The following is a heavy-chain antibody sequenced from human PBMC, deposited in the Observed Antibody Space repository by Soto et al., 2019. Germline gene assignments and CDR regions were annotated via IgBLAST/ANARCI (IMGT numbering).Heavy chain of an antibody. CDR2: ISAYNGNT. CDR3: ARGVVVAAYYYYYGMDV. J-gene: IGHJ6*02. D-gene: IGHD2-15*01. Sequence: ASVNGSCKSSGYTFTSYCMSWVRQAPGQGLEWMGWISAYNGNTNYAQKLQGRVTMTTDTSTSTAYMELRSLRSDDTAVYYCARGVVVAAYYYYYGMDVWGQGTTVTVSS. V-gene: IGHV1-18*04. CDR1: GYTFTSYC.